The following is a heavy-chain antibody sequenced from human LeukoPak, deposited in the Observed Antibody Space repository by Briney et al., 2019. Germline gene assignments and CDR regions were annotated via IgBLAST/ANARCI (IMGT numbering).Heavy chain of an antibody. CDR3: ASGTITIFGVVRDY. J-gene: IGHJ4*02. D-gene: IGHD3-3*01. CDR1: GFSFSIYA. V-gene: IGHV3-7*01. Sequence: GGSLRLSCAASGFSFSIYAMSWVRQAPGKGLEWVANIKEDGGEGYYVDSVKGRFTISRDNAKNTLYLQMNSLRAEDTAVYYCASGTITIFGVVRDYWGQGTLVTVSS. CDR2: IKEDGGEG.